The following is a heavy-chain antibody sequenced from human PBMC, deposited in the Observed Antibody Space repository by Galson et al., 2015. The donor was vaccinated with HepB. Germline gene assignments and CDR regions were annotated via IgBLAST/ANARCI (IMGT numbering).Heavy chain of an antibody. CDR2: ISANNGNT. CDR1: GYAFTIYG. CDR3: ARDPYHVLTANNAFDI. Sequence: QSGAEVKKPGASVRVSCKASGYAFTIYGITWVRQAPGQGLEWMGWISANNGNTYFAQKFQGRVTMTTDTSTSTAYMELRSLRSDDTAVYYCARDPYHVLTANNAFDIWGQGTMVTVSS. J-gene: IGHJ3*02. V-gene: IGHV1-18*01. D-gene: IGHD3-9*01.